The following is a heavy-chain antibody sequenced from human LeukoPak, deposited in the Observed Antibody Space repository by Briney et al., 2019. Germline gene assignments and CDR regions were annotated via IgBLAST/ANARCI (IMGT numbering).Heavy chain of an antibody. CDR3: ARYIAVADANWFDP. V-gene: IGHV4-38-2*02. Sequence: SETLSLTCTVSGYSISSGYYWGWIRQPPGKGLEWIGSIYYSGSTYYNPSLKSRVTISVDTSKNQFSLKLSSVTAADTAVYYCARYIAVADANWFDPWGQGTLVTVSS. J-gene: IGHJ5*02. D-gene: IGHD6-19*01. CDR2: IYYSGST. CDR1: GYSISSGYY.